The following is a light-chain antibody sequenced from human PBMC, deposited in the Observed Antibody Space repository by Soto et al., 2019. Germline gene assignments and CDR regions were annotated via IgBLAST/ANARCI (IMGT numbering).Light chain of an antibody. J-gene: IGKJ4*01. Sequence: EIVLTQSPGTLSLSPGERATLSCRASQTVSTNYLAWFQHKPGQAPRLLIYGASSRATGIPDRFSGSGSGTDFTLTISRLEPEDFAVYFCQQYSGSPLTFGGGTKVEIK. V-gene: IGKV3-20*01. CDR2: GAS. CDR1: QTVSTNY. CDR3: QQYSGSPLT.